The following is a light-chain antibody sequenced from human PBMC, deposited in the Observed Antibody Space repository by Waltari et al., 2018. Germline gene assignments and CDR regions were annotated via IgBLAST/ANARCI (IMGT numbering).Light chain of an antibody. CDR2: DAS. J-gene: IGKJ4*01. CDR3: QQYDHLPLT. V-gene: IGKV1-33*01. Sequence: DIQMTQYPSSLSASVGDRVTITCQASQDISNYLNWFQQKPGGAPKLLIFDASTLESGVPSRFSGSGSGTHFTFTIYSLQPEDIATYYCQQYDHLPLTFGGGTKVEIK. CDR1: QDISNY.